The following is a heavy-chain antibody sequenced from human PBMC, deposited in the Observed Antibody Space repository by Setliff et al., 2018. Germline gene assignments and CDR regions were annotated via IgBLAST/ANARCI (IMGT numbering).Heavy chain of an antibody. CDR3: ATLLANYGSGMDV. D-gene: IGHD3-10*01. Sequence: PSETLSLTCAVSGSSIISDYYWVWIRQPPGRGLEWIGSIFQSGNTYYNPSLKSRVTISVDTSKNQFSLKVNSVTAADTAVYYCATLLANYGSGMDVWGQGTTVTVSS. CDR1: GSSIISDYY. J-gene: IGHJ6*02. V-gene: IGHV4-38-2*01. CDR2: IFQSGNT.